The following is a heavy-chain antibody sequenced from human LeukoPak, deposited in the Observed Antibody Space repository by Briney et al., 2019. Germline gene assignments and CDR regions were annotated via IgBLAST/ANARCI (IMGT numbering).Heavy chain of an antibody. CDR2: ISYDGSNK. CDR3: ASSIGGYDSSGYYVY. V-gene: IGHV3-30-3*01. Sequence: PGGSLRLSCAASGFTFSSYAMHWVRQAPGKGLEWVAVISYDGSNKYYADSVKGRFTISRDNSKNTLYLQMNSLRAEDTAVYYCASSIGGYDSSGYYVYWGQGTLVTVSS. D-gene: IGHD3-22*01. CDR1: GFTFSSYA. J-gene: IGHJ4*02.